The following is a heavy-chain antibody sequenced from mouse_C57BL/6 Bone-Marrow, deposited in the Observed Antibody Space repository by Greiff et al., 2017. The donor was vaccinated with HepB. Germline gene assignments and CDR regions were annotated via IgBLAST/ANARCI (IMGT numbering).Heavy chain of an antibody. Sequence: VQLQQSGAELVRPGASVKLSCTASGFNIKDDYMHWVEQRPEQGLEWIGWIDPENGDTEYASKFQGKATITADTSSNTAYLQLSSLTSEDTAVYYCTTDDGYSGYWGQGTTLTVSS. CDR1: GFNIKDDY. CDR3: TTDDGYSGY. V-gene: IGHV14-4*01. CDR2: IDPENGDT. J-gene: IGHJ2*01. D-gene: IGHD2-3*01.